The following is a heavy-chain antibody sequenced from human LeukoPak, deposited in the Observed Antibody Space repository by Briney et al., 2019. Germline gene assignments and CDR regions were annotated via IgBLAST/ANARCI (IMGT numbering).Heavy chain of an antibody. Sequence: SETLSLTCTVSGGSISSYYWSWIRQPPGKGLGWIGYIYYSGSTNYNPSLKSRVTISVDTSKNQFSLKLSSVTAADTAVYYCARDNGRLRLGELSAYYYYGMDVWGQGTTVTVSS. CDR2: IYYSGST. J-gene: IGHJ6*02. CDR3: ARDNGRLRLGELSAYYYYGMDV. V-gene: IGHV4-59*01. CDR1: GGSISSYY. D-gene: IGHD3-16*02.